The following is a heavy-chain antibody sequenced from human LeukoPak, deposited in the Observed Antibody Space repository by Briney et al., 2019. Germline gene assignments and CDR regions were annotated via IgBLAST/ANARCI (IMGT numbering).Heavy chain of an antibody. Sequence: SGRSLRLSCAASGFTFSSYAMSWVRQAPGKGLEWVSAISGSGGSTYYADSVKGRFTISRDNSKNTLYLQMNSLRAEDTAVYYCAKDTLNYYDSSGYVFDYWGQGTLVTVSS. CDR2: ISGSGGST. V-gene: IGHV3-23*01. CDR1: GFTFSSYA. J-gene: IGHJ4*02. D-gene: IGHD3-22*01. CDR3: AKDTLNYYDSSGYVFDY.